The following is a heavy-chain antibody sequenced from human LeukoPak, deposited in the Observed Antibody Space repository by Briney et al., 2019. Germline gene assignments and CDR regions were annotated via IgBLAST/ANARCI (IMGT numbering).Heavy chain of an antibody. Sequence: GGSLRLSCAASGFTFSNYWMSWVRQATGKGLEWVANIKQDGSGKYYVDSVKGRFTISRDNAKNSLYLELNSLRAEDTALYYCAKDRGTGFLHDWTVSSWGQGTRVTVSS. V-gene: IGHV3-7*03. CDR1: GFTFSNYW. J-gene: IGHJ4*02. CDR2: IKQDGSGK. CDR3: AKDRGTGFLHDWTVSS. D-gene: IGHD3/OR15-3a*01.